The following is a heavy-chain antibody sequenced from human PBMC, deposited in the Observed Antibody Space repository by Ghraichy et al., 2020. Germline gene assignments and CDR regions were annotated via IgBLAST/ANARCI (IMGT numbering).Heavy chain of an antibody. CDR1: GGSISSGGYS. Sequence: SETLSLTCAVSGGSISSGGYSWSWIRQPPGKGLEWIGYIYHSGSTYYNPSLKSRVTISVDRSKNQFSLKLSSVTAADTAVYYCAREARDYDSSGLLDYWGQGTLVTVSS. V-gene: IGHV4-30-2*01. CDR2: IYHSGST. CDR3: AREARDYDSSGLLDY. J-gene: IGHJ4*02. D-gene: IGHD3-22*01.